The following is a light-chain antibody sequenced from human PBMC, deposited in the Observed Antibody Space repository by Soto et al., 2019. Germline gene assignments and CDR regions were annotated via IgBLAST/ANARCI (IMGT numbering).Light chain of an antibody. Sequence: QSVLTQPASVSGSPGQSITISCTGTSSDVGGYNYVSWYQQHPGKAPKLMIYEVSNRPSGVSNRFSGSKSGNTASLTISGLQAEDEADYYCSSYTSSNAPFWVFGRGTKLTVL. J-gene: IGLJ3*02. CDR3: SSYTSSNAPFWV. CDR2: EVS. CDR1: SSDVGGYNY. V-gene: IGLV2-14*01.